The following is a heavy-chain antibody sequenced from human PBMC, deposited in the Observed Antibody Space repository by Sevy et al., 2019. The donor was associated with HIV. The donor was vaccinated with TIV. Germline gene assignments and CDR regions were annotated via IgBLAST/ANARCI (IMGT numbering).Heavy chain of an antibody. Sequence: SETLSLTCTVSGGSIRSYYWSWIRQPPGKGLEWIGYIYYSGSTNYNPSLKSRVTISADTSKKQFSLKLSSVTAADTAVYYCAGGGGPGSPPTSWGQGTLVTVSS. D-gene: IGHD3-10*01. V-gene: IGHV4-59*13. CDR1: GGSIRSYY. CDR2: IYYSGST. CDR3: AGGGGPGSPPTS. J-gene: IGHJ4*02.